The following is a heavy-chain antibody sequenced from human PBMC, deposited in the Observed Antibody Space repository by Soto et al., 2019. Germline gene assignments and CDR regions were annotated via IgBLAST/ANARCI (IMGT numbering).Heavy chain of an antibody. D-gene: IGHD4-17*01. J-gene: IGHJ4*02. V-gene: IGHV4-31*03. CDR3: ASGIGGDSECYFDY. CDR2: IYYSGRT. Sequence: SETRSLTGPFSVVAVSSGGACLGWIRQHPGKGLEWIGNIYYSGRTYYNPSLKSRVIMSVDTSKHHFSQNLSSGTAADTAIYYRASGIGGDSECYFDYWGQGTLVTISS. CDR1: VVAVSSGGAC.